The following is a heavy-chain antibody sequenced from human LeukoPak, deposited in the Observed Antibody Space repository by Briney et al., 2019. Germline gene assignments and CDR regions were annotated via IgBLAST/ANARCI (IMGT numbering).Heavy chain of an antibody. CDR2: IIGAGTT. CDR1: GFTFSIYA. D-gene: IGHD5-24*01. Sequence: GGSLTLSCAASGFTFSIYALSWVRQAPGKGLEWISGIIGAGTTYYADSVKGRFTVSRDQASNTVFLRMNSLRAEDSAVYYCAKDPRQGDGYWDIDYWGQGALVTVSS. V-gene: IGHV3-23*01. CDR3: AKDPRQGDGYWDIDY. J-gene: IGHJ4*02.